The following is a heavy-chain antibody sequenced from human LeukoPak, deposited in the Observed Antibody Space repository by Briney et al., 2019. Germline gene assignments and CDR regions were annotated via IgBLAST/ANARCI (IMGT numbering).Heavy chain of an antibody. CDR2: VYYTGST. CDR1: GGSISSALYH. CDR3: ATSGWYLLPGVY. V-gene: IGHV4-39*01. Sequence: SETLSLTCTVSGGSISSALYHWGWIRQPPGNNLEWLGSVYYTGSTHNNPSLKSRVTISVDTSKNQFSLNLSSVTAADTAVYYCATSGWYLLPGVYWGQGTLVTVSS. D-gene: IGHD6-19*01. J-gene: IGHJ4*02.